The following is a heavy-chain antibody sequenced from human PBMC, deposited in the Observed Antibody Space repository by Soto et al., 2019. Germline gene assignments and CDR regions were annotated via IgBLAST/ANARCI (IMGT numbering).Heavy chain of an antibody. CDR3: AKSPGQRYFDWWFDY. D-gene: IGHD3-9*01. J-gene: IGHJ4*02. CDR1: GFTFSSYA. Sequence: PGGSLRLSCAASGFTFSSYAMSWVRQAPGKGLEWVSAISGSGGSTYYADSVKGRVTISRDNSKNTLYLQMNSLRAEDTAVYYCAKSPGQRYFDWWFDYWGQGTLVTVSS. CDR2: ISGSGGST. V-gene: IGHV3-23*01.